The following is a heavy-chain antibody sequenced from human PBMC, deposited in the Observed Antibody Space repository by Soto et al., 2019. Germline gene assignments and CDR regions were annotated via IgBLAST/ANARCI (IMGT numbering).Heavy chain of an antibody. CDR2: INPNSGGT. J-gene: IGHJ6*02. D-gene: IGHD6-13*01. CDR1: GYTFTGYY. Sequence: ASVKVSCKASGYTFTGYYMHWVRQAPGQGLEWMGWINPNSGGTNYAQKFRGWVTMTRDTSISTAYMELSRLRSDDTAVYYCARDFRTAAAGTKYYAMDVWGQGTTVTVSS. CDR3: ARDFRTAAAGTKYYAMDV. V-gene: IGHV1-2*04.